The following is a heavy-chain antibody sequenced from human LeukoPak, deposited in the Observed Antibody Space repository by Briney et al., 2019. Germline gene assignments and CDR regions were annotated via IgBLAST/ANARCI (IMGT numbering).Heavy chain of an antibody. Sequence: ASVKVSCKASGYIFNDYYMHWVRQAPGQGLEWMGWINPNSGGTNYAQKFQGWVTMTRDTSISTAYMELSRLRSDDTAVYYCARVPRYSSSWYYFDYWGQGTLVTVSS. CDR1: GYIFNDYY. CDR2: INPNSGGT. V-gene: IGHV1-2*04. D-gene: IGHD6-13*01. J-gene: IGHJ4*02. CDR3: ARVPRYSSSWYYFDY.